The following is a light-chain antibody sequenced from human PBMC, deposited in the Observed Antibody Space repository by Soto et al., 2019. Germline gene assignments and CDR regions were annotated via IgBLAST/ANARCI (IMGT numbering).Light chain of an antibody. CDR1: QSIVTY. Sequence: DIHMTQSPSSLSASVGDRVTITCRASQSIVTYLHWYQQKPGKAPNLLIYSASTLQSGVPSRFSGSGSGTDFTLTMSRLQPEDFAKYSCQHSYSTPDTFGQGNKVDI. CDR2: SAS. CDR3: QHSYSTPDT. J-gene: IGKJ1*01. V-gene: IGKV1-39*01.